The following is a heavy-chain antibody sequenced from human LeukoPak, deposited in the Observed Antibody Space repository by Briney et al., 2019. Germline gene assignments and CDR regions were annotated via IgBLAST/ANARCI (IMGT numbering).Heavy chain of an antibody. CDR1: GAAFSGYL. J-gene: IGHJ4*01. D-gene: IGHD5/OR15-5a*01. CDR2: VNHRGMT. V-gene: IGHV4-34*01. Sequence: SETLSLTYAVYGAAFSGYLWNWVRQAPGKGLEWIGEVNHRGMTNYNPSLKSRVIISADTYKNQFSMKLDSVTAADTAIYYCARDPTSEISVPHYFVDWGRGRLVTVSS. CDR3: ARDPTSEISVPHYFVD.